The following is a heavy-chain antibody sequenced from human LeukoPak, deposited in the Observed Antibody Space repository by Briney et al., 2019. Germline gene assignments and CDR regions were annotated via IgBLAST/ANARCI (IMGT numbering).Heavy chain of an antibody. CDR1: GFTFISYS. J-gene: IGHJ3*02. Sequence: GGSLSFSGPAPGFTFISYSLNGVGQAPGKGLKWFSVIYSGGNTYYEDSVKGRFTISRDYSKNTLYLQMNSLRAEDTAVYYCASSRGSQNAFDIWGQGTMVTVSS. D-gene: IGHD3-16*01. CDR2: IYSGGNT. V-gene: IGHV3-53*01. CDR3: ASSRGSQNAFDI.